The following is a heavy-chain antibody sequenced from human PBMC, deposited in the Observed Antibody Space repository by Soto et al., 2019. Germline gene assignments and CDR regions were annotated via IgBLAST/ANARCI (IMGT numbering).Heavy chain of an antibody. Sequence: QVQLVQSGAEVKKPGSSVKVSCKASGGTFSSYAISWVRQAPGQGLEWMVGIIPIFGTANYAQKFQGRVTITEDESTSTAYMEMSSLRSEDTDVYYCAREVSYDSSSSTTLHYYYGMDVWGQGTTVTVSS. V-gene: IGHV1-69*01. CDR2: IIPIFGTA. J-gene: IGHJ6*02. CDR1: GGTFSSYA. D-gene: IGHD6-6*01. CDR3: AREVSYDSSSSTTLHYYYGMDV.